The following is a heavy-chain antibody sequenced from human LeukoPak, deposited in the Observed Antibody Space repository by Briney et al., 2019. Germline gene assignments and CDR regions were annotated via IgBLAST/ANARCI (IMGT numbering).Heavy chain of an antibody. CDR2: IIHGGST. CDR1: GGSFSGYY. CDR3: ARRPLRSTGYYS. D-gene: IGHD3-22*01. J-gene: IGHJ5*01. Sequence: SETRSLTCAVYGGSFSGYYWSWIRQSPGKGLEWFGEIIHGGSTNYNPSLKSRVTISVDTSMNQFPLKLNSVTAADTAVYYCARRPLRSTGYYSWGHETLVTVSS. V-gene: IGHV4-34*12.